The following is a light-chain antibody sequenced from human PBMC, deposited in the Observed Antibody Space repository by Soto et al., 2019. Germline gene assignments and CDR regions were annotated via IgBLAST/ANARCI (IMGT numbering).Light chain of an antibody. V-gene: IGKV3-15*01. CDR2: GAS. Sequence: NAMNQSLSTLSIPAGERANLSLRASQSISSDVAWYQQKPGQAPRLLIYGASTTATGIPARFSGSGSGTEFTLTISSLQSEDFAVYNCQQDNYPPRTLGQGSK. CDR3: QQDNYPPRT. J-gene: IGKJ2*01. CDR1: QSISSD.